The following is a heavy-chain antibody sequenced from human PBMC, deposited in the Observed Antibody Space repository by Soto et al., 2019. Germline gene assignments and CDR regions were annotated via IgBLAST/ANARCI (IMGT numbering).Heavy chain of an antibody. CDR3: AKSELRKDYYGMDV. CDR2: ISYDGSNK. J-gene: IGHJ6*02. Sequence: QVQLVESGGGVVQPGRSLRLSCAAPGFTFSSYGMHWVRQAPGKGLEWVAVISYDGSNKYYADSVKGRFTISRDNSKNTLYLQMNSLRAEDTAVYYCAKSELRKDYYGMDVWGQGTTVTVSS. D-gene: IGHD1-7*01. CDR1: GFTFSSYG. V-gene: IGHV3-30*18.